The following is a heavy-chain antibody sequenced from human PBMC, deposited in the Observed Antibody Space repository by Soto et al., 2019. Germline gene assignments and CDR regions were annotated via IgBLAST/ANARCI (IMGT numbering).Heavy chain of an antibody. Sequence: AISGSGGSTYYADSVKGRFTISRDNSKNTLYLQMNSLRAEDTAVYYCAKDVKGGIVLMVYDNFDYWGQGTLVTVSS. J-gene: IGHJ4*02. D-gene: IGHD2-8*01. CDR3: AKDVKGGIVLMVYDNFDY. V-gene: IGHV3-23*01. CDR2: ISGSGGST.